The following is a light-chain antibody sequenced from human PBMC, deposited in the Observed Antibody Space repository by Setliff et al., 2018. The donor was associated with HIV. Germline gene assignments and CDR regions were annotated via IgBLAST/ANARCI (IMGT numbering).Light chain of an antibody. CDR2: EVT. J-gene: IGLJ1*01. Sequence: QSALTQPASVSGSPGQSITISCTGTSSDAGDHNSVSWYQQHPGKVPKLMIYEVTKRPSGVSNRFSGSKSGNTAALTISGLQAEDEGDYFCCSFARGRPYVFGTGTKVTVL. CDR3: CSFARGRPYV. CDR1: SSDAGDHNS. V-gene: IGLV2-23*02.